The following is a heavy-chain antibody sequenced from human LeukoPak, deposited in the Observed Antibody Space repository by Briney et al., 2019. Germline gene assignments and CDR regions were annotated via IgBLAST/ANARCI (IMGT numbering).Heavy chain of an antibody. D-gene: IGHD6-19*01. Sequence: SETLSLTCSVSGGSVSSDGYYWSWIRQPPRKGLEWIGFISFSGNTNYNPSLKSRVTISRDTSENQFSLKLRSVTATDTAVYCCARSSAWSPFDYWGQGTLVTVS. CDR1: GGSVSSDGYY. CDR2: ISFSGNT. CDR3: ARSSAWSPFDY. J-gene: IGHJ4*02. V-gene: IGHV4-61*08.